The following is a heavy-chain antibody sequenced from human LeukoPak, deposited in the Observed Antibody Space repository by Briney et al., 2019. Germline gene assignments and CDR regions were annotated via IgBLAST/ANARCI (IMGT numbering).Heavy chain of an antibody. J-gene: IGHJ6*03. V-gene: IGHV1-69*06. CDR1: GGTFGSDA. D-gene: IGHD6-19*01. CDR3: ASLVRSDGSGNRLAYYHYYMGV. Sequence: GASVKVSCKASGGTFGSDAINWVRQAPGQGLEWMGGIIPIFDTANYAQKFQGRVTITADRSTSTTYMDLSSLRSEDTAVYYCASLVRSDGSGNRLAYYHYYMGVWGKGTTVTVSS. CDR2: IIPIFDTA.